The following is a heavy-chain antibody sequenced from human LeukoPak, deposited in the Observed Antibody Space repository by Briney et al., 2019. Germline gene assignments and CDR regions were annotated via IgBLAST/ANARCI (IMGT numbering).Heavy chain of an antibody. Sequence: PGGSLRLSCAASGFIFSTYGMHWVRQAPGKGLEWVAFIRSDGSDKSYAGSVMGRFTIYRDNSKNTLYLQMNTLRAEDTAVYYCGNHDSSSDYWGQGTLVTVSS. D-gene: IGHD3-22*01. CDR2: IRSDGSDK. V-gene: IGHV3-30*02. J-gene: IGHJ4*02. CDR1: GFIFSTYG. CDR3: GNHDSSSDY.